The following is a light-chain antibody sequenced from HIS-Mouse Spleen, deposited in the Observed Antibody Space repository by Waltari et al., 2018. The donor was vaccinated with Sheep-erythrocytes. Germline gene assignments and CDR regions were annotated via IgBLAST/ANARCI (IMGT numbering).Light chain of an antibody. Sequence: AIQLTQSPSSLSASVGDRVTITCRASQGISRTLAWNQQKQSKAPKLLFYDASSLESGVPTRCSGSASGTDFPLTISSLQPEDFATYYCQQFNKYPRTFGQGTKVEIK. CDR3: QQFNKYPRT. CDR1: QGISRT. V-gene: IGKV1D-13*01. J-gene: IGKJ1*01. CDR2: DAS.